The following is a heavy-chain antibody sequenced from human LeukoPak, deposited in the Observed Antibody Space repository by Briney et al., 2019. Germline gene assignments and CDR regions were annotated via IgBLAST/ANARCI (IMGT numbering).Heavy chain of an antibody. D-gene: IGHD6-19*01. J-gene: IGHJ4*02. V-gene: IGHV1-18*01. CDR3: ARQFTTSGWYPIDY. CDR2: ISAYNGNT. Sequence: ASVTVSCKASGYTFTSYGISWVRQAPGQGLEWMGWISAYNGNTNYAQKLQGRVTMTTDTSTSTAYMELSRLRSDDTAVYYCARQFTTSGWYPIDYWGQGTLVTVSS. CDR1: GYTFTSYG.